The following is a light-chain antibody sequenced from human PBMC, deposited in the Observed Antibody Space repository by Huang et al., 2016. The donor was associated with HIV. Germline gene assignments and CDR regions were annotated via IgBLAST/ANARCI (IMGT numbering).Light chain of an antibody. CDR1: QDVDKW. V-gene: IGKV1-12*01. CDR2: GAS. CDR3: QQSVTFPLT. Sequence: DIKMTQSPSSVSASIGDRVTFTCRASQDVDKWLAWYQQKPGVAPKLRVYGASTLQSGAPSRFRGSGSGTHFTLTINNLQAEDFATYFCQQSVTFPLTFGGGTKVELK. J-gene: IGKJ4*02.